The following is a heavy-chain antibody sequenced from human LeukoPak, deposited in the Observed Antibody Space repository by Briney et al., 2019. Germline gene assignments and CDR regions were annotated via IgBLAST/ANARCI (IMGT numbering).Heavy chain of an antibody. CDR1: GGTSSSYA. CDR3: AREERWLQSGIAY. Sequence: SVKVSCKASGGTSSSYAISWVRQAPGQGLEWMGGIIPIFGTANYAQKFQGRVTITADESTSTAYMELSSLRSEDTAVYYCAREERWLQSGIAYWGQGTLVTVSS. J-gene: IGHJ4*02. D-gene: IGHD5-24*01. CDR2: IIPIFGTA. V-gene: IGHV1-69*01.